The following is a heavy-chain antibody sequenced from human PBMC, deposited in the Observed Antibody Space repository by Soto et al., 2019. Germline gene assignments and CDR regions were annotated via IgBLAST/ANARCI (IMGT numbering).Heavy chain of an antibody. CDR3: ARDLGGVLDY. CDR1: GFTFSSYS. Sequence: GGSLRLSCAASGFTFSSYSMNWVRQAPGKGLEWVSSISSSSSYIYYADSVKGRFTISRDNAKNSLYLQMNGLRAEDTAVYYCARDLGGVLDYWGQGTLVTVSS. J-gene: IGHJ4*02. CDR2: ISSSSSYI. D-gene: IGHD2-8*01. V-gene: IGHV3-21*01.